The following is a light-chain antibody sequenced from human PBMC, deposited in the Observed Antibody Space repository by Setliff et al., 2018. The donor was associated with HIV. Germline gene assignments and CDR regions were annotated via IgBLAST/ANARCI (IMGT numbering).Light chain of an antibody. CDR2: EVS. Sequence: QSVLTQPASVSGSPGQSITISCTGTNSDVGGYNYVSWYQQYPGKAPKLMIYEVSNRPTGVSNRFSGSKSGSTASLTTSGLQAEDEAEYYCSSYRSNNPYVFGTGTKVTVL. V-gene: IGLV2-14*01. CDR1: NSDVGGYNY. CDR3: SSYRSNNPYV. J-gene: IGLJ1*01.